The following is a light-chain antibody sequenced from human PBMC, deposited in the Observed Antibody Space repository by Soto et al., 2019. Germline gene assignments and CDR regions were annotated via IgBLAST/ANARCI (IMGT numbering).Light chain of an antibody. CDR2: DVS. CDR3: QQYKDYVYT. V-gene: IGKV1-5*01. Sequence: GDRVIITCRASQTVERWMAWYQQKPGKAPKLLISDVSTLERGVPSRFSGSGSATEFTLTISGLQPDDFVTYYCQQYKDYVYTFGQGTKVESK. J-gene: IGKJ2*01. CDR1: QTVERW.